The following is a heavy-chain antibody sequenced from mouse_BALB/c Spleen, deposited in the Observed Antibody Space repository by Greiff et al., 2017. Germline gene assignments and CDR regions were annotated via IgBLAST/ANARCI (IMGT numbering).Heavy chain of an antibody. CDR2: ISSGSSTI. V-gene: IGHV5-17*02. CDR3: ARSALVDY. J-gene: IGHJ4*01. CDR1: GFTFSSFG. Sequence: EVNVVESGGGLVQPGGSRKLSCAASGFTFSSFGMHWVRQAPEKGLEWVAYISSGSSTIYYADTVKGRFTISRDNPKNTLFLQMTSLRSEDTAMYYCARSALVDYWGQGTSVTVSS.